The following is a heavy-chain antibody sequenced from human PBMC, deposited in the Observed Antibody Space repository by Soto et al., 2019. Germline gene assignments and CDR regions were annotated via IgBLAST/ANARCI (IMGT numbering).Heavy chain of an antibody. J-gene: IGHJ6*02. CDR1: GFTFSSYA. D-gene: IGHD6-6*01. CDR2: ISGSGGST. Sequence: GGSLRLSCAASGFTFSSYAMSWVRQAPGKGLEWVSAISGSGGSTYYADSVKGRFTISRDNSKNTLYLQMNSLRAEDTAVEYCAEDSGAARPHYYYYGMDVWGQGTTVTVSS. CDR3: AEDSGAARPHYYYYGMDV. V-gene: IGHV3-23*01.